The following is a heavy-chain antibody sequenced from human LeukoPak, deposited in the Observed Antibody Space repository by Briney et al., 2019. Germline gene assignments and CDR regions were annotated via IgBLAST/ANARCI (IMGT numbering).Heavy chain of an antibody. V-gene: IGHV3-23*01. CDR1: GCSFNSFG. Sequence: GGSLRLSCVASGCSFNSFGMSWVRQAPGKGLEWVSSISGTGGSTHYADSVKGRFTISRDNSKNTLYLQMNSLRAGDTAVYYCAKSSYYDSSGFYREYYFDYWGQGALVPVSS. J-gene: IGHJ4*02. CDR2: ISGTGGST. D-gene: IGHD3-22*01. CDR3: AKSSYYDSSGFYREYYFDY.